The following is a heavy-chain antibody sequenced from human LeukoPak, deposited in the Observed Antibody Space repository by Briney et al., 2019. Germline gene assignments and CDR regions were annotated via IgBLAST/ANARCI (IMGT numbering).Heavy chain of an antibody. D-gene: IGHD1-26*01. J-gene: IGHJ4*02. Sequence: GASVKVSCKASGYTFTGYYMHWVRQAPGQGLEWMGWMNPNSGNTGYAQKFQGRVTITRSTSISTAYMELSSLRSEDTAVYYCAGGPSGSYGYWGQGTLVTVSS. CDR3: AGGPSGSYGY. V-gene: IGHV1-8*03. CDR1: GYTFTGYY. CDR2: MNPNSGNT.